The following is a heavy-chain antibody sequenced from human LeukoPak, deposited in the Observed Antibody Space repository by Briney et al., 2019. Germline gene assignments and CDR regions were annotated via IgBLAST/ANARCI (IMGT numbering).Heavy chain of an antibody. CDR2: ISYDGSNK. D-gene: IGHD2-15*01. V-gene: IGHV3-30-3*01. Sequence: GGSLRLSCAASGFTFSSYSMHWVRQAPGKGLEWVAVISYDGSNKYYADSVKGRFTISRDNSKNTLYLQMNSLRAEDTAVYYCAKDTADGAVVTATPGDYWGQGTLVTVSS. J-gene: IGHJ4*02. CDR3: AKDTADGAVVTATPGDY. CDR1: GFTFSSYS.